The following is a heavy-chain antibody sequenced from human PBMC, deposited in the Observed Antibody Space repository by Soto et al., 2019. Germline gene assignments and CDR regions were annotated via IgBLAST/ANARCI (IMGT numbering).Heavy chain of an antibody. Sequence: QVQLVESGGGVVQHGRSLRLSCAASGFTFSSYGMHWVRQAPGKGLEWVAVISYDGSNKYYADSVKGRFTISRDNSKNTLYLQMNSLRAEDTAVYYCAKDGLYCSSTSCRHDAFDIWGQGTMVTVSS. CDR2: ISYDGSNK. D-gene: IGHD2-2*01. CDR1: GFTFSSYG. V-gene: IGHV3-30*18. CDR3: AKDGLYCSSTSCRHDAFDI. J-gene: IGHJ3*02.